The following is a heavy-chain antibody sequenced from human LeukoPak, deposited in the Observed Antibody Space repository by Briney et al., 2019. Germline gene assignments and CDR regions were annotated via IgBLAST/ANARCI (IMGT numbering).Heavy chain of an antibody. V-gene: IGHV1-69*05. CDR2: IIPIFGTA. D-gene: IGHD2-2*01. Sequence: SVKVSCKASGGAFSSYAISWVRQAPGQGLEWMGGIIPIFGTANYAQKFQGRVTITTDESTSTAYMELSSLRSEDTAVCYCARDGSGVVVPAANPNYYYYYMDVWGKGTTVTVSS. J-gene: IGHJ6*03. CDR1: GGAFSSYA. CDR3: ARDGSGVVVPAANPNYYYYYMDV.